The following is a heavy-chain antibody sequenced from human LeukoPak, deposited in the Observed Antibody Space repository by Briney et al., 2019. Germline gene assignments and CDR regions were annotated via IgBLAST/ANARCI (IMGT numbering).Heavy chain of an antibody. CDR2: INWNGGST. V-gene: IGHV3-20*04. D-gene: IGHD6-13*01. CDR3: AKDQGSRTKDWFDP. J-gene: IGHJ5*02. Sequence: GGSLRLSCAASGFTFDDYGMSWVRQAPGKGLEWVSGINWNGGSTGYADSVKGRFTISRDNAKNSLYLQMNSLRAEDTAVYYCAKDQGSRTKDWFDPWGQGTLVTVSS. CDR1: GFTFDDYG.